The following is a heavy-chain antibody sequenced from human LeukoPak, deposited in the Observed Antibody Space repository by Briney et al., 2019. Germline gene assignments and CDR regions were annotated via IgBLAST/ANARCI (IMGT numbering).Heavy chain of an antibody. J-gene: IGHJ4*02. D-gene: IGHD2-15*01. CDR1: GFTFDSYE. CDR3: ARESLSILFSFDY. CDR2: ISTSGNTI. V-gene: IGHV3-48*03. Sequence: PGGSLRLSCAASGFTFDSYEMNWVRQAPGKGLEWLSYISTSGNTIYYADSVEGRFTISRDNAKNSLYLQLNSLRAEDTAVYYCARESLSILFSFDYWGQGTLVTVSS.